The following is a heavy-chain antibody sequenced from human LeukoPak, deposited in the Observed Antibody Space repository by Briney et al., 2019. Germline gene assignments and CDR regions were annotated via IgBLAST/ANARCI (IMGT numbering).Heavy chain of an antibody. CDR3: ARGYDFWSGNFDY. V-gene: IGHV3-53*01. J-gene: IGHJ4*02. CDR1: GFTVSSNY. D-gene: IGHD3-3*01. CDR2: IYSGGST. Sequence: GGSLRLSCAASGFTVSSNYMSWVRQAPGKGLGWVSVIYSGGSTYYADSVKGRFTISRDNSKNTLYLQMNSLRAEDTAVYYCARGYDFWSGNFDYWGQGTLVTVSS.